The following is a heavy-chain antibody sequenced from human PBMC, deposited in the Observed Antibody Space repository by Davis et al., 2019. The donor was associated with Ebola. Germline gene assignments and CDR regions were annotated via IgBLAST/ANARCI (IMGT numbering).Heavy chain of an antibody. Sequence: GGSLRLSCAASGFTFSSYWMSWVRQAPGKGLEWVSAISGSGGSTYYADSVKGRFTISRDNSKNTLYLQMNSLRAEDTAVYYCAKRLVEEVYYYGMDVWGQGTTVTVSS. D-gene: IGHD6-6*01. CDR2: ISGSGGST. J-gene: IGHJ6*02. CDR1: GFTFSSYW. CDR3: AKRLVEEVYYYGMDV. V-gene: IGHV3-23*01.